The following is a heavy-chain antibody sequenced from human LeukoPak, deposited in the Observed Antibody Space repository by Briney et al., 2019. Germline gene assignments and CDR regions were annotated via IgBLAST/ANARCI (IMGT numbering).Heavy chain of an antibody. Sequence: GGSLRLSCAASGFTFSSYAMSWVRQAPGKGLEWVSAISGSGGSTYYADSVKGRFTISRDNSKNTLYLQMNSLRAEDTAVYYCAKVPDYGDYYGLNYYYGTYVWGQGTTVTVSS. D-gene: IGHD4-17*01. V-gene: IGHV3-23*01. CDR1: GFTFSSYA. CDR3: AKVPDYGDYYGLNYYYGTYV. J-gene: IGHJ6*02. CDR2: ISGSGGST.